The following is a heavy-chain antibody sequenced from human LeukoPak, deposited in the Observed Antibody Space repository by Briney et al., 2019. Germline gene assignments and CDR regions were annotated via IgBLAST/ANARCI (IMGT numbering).Heavy chain of an antibody. CDR1: GFTFSSYS. D-gene: IGHD2-2*01. CDR2: ISSSSSTI. Sequence: GGSLRLSCAASGFTFSSYSMNWVRQAPGKGLEWVSYISSSSSTIYYADSVKGRFTISRDNAKNSLYLQMNSLRAEDTAVYFCARDVGVVGPDLDHWGQGTLVTVSS. CDR3: ARDVGVVGPDLDH. J-gene: IGHJ4*02. V-gene: IGHV3-48*01.